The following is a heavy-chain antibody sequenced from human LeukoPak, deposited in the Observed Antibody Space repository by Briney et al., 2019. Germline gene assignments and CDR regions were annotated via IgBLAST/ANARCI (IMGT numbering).Heavy chain of an antibody. CDR3: AKDFFGVVRRYGMDV. CDR1: GFTFSSYG. V-gene: IGHV3-30*18. J-gene: IGHJ6*02. Sequence: GGSLRVSCAASGFTFSSYGMHWVRQAPGKGLEWVAVISYDGSNKYYADSVKGRFTISRDNSKNTLYLQMNSLRAEDTAVYYCAKDFFGVVRRYGMDVWGQGTTVTVSS. CDR2: ISYDGSNK. D-gene: IGHD3-3*01.